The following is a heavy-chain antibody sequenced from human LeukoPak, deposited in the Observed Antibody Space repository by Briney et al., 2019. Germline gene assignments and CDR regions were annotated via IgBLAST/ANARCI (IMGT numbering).Heavy chain of an antibody. D-gene: IGHD5-24*01. J-gene: IGHJ2*01. V-gene: IGHV4-59*01. CDR1: GGSISSYY. CDR3: ARERTDEMAVLSWYFDL. CDR2: IYYSGST. Sequence: SETLSLTCTVSGGSISSYYWSWIRQPPGKGLEWIGYIYYSGSTNYNPSLKSRVTISVDTSKNQFSLKLSSVTAADTAVYYCARERTDEMAVLSWYFDLWGRGTLVTVSS.